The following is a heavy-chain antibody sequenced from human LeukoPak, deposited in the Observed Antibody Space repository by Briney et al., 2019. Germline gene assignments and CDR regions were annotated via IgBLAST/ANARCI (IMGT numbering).Heavy chain of an antibody. D-gene: IGHD3-22*01. Sequence: PGWSLGLSCAASGFTFSNYAMSWVRQAPGKGLEWVSVISCSDGSAYYADSVKGLFTISRDNSKNTLYLQMNSLRVEDTALYYCAKTTGSSGYYNVFDYWGQGTLATVSS. CDR3: AKTTGSSGYYNVFDY. V-gene: IGHV3-23*01. CDR2: ISCSDGSA. J-gene: IGHJ4*02. CDR1: GFTFSNYA.